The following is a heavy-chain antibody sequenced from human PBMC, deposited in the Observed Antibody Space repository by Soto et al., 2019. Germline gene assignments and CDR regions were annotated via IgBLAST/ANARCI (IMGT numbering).Heavy chain of an antibody. CDR2: VSWKSGAV. CDR1: GFTFDDFA. J-gene: IGHJ4*02. D-gene: IGHD5-12*01. V-gene: IGHV3-9*01. CDR3: AKDIHGYSGGPN. Sequence: EVQLVESGGGLVQPGRSLRLSCAASGFTFDDFAMHWVRQAPGKGLEWVSGVSWKSGAVAYADSVKGRFTISRDNAKNSLSLHMNSLRPEDTAIYYCAKDIHGYSGGPNWGQGTLVSVSS.